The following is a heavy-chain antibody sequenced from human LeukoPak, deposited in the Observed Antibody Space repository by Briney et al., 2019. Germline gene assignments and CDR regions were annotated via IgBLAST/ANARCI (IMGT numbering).Heavy chain of an antibody. CDR2: VSPKTGRT. CDR1: GYTFRIHD. Sequence: ASAKVSCKASGYTFRIHDINWVRQAPGQGLEWMGWVSPKTGRTGYAQKFQGRVYMTTNASLSTAYMELSSLRSDDTAVYFCARESERNDGWFDPWGQGTLVTVSS. J-gene: IGHJ5*02. CDR3: ARESERNDGWFDP. D-gene: IGHD1-1*01. V-gene: IGHV1-8*01.